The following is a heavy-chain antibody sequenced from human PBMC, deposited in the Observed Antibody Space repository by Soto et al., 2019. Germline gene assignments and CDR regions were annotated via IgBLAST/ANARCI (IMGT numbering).Heavy chain of an antibody. CDR3: ERTYYYGSGSIGGGMDV. V-gene: IGHV1-69*01. J-gene: IGHJ6*02. CDR2: IIPIFGTA. D-gene: IGHD3-10*01. Sequence: QVQLVQSGAEVKKPGSSVKVSCKASGGTFSSYAISWVRQAPGQGLEWMGGIIPIFGTANYAQKFQGRVTITADESKSTAYMELSSLRSEDTAVYYCERTYYYGSGSIGGGMDVWGQGTTVTVSS. CDR1: GGTFSSYA.